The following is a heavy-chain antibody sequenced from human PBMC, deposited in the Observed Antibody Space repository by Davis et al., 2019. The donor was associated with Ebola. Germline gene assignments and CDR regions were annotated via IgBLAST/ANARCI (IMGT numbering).Heavy chain of an antibody. V-gene: IGHV3-11*04. D-gene: IGHD3-22*01. CDR2: ISSSGSTI. Sequence: GGSLRLSCAASGFTFSDYYMSWIRQAPGKGLEWVSYISSSGSTIYYADSVKGRFTISRDNAKNSLYLQMNSLRAEDTAVYYCASLTGDSIVVVSYYFDYWGQGTLVTVSS. CDR3: ASLTGDSIVVVSYYFDY. CDR1: GFTFSDYY. J-gene: IGHJ4*02.